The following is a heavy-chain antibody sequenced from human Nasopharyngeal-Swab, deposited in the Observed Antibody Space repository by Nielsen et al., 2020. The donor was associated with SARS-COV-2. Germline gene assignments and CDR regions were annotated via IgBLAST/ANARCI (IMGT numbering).Heavy chain of an antibody. CDR3: VRSSSWYYFDY. CDR1: GASIAYSTFY. Sequence: SETLSPTCTLSGASIAYSTFYWGWIRQPPGKGLEWFGHIYYNGNTYQNPSLKSRLTISVDKSKNQFSLQLSSVTAADTAVYYCVRSSSWYYFDYWAQGTQVTVSS. CDR2: IYYNGNT. D-gene: IGHD6-13*01. J-gene: IGHJ4*02. V-gene: IGHV4-39*01.